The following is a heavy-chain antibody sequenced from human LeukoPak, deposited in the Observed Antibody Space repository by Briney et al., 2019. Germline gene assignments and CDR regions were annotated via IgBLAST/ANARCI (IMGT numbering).Heavy chain of an antibody. CDR1: GFTFSSYD. Sequence: GGSLRLSCAASGFTFSSYDMHWVSQAPGKGLEWVAVIWYDGSNKYYADSVKGRFTISRDNSKNTLYLQMNSLRDEDTAVYYCARVHGSSWHHYFDYWGQVTLVTVSS. CDR2: IWYDGSNK. V-gene: IGHV3-33*01. J-gene: IGHJ4*02. D-gene: IGHD6-13*01. CDR3: ARVHGSSWHHYFDY.